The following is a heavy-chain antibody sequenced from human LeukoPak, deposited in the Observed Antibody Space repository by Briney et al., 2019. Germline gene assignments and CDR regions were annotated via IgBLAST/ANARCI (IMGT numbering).Heavy chain of an antibody. J-gene: IGHJ4*02. CDR2: IIPIFGTT. V-gene: IGHV1-69*01. CDR1: GGTLSRYA. Sequence: SVKVSCKASGGTLSRYAISWVRQAPGQGPEWMGGIIPIFGTTNYAQKFQGRVTITADESTSTAYMELSSLRSEDTAVYYCERVVGIASRGYFDYWGQGTLVPVSS. D-gene: IGHD3-10*01. CDR3: ERVVGIASRGYFDY.